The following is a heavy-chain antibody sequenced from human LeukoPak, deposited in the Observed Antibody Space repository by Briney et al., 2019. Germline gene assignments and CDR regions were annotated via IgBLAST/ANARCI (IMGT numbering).Heavy chain of an antibody. Sequence: PSETLSLPCAVYGGSFSDYYWRWIRQPPGKGLEWIGEINHSGSTNYNPSLKSRVSISVDTSKNQFSLKLTSVTAADTAVYYCARMRGGGIGYHYYVDVWGKGTTVIVSS. V-gene: IGHV4-34*01. CDR2: INHSGST. D-gene: IGHD2-15*01. J-gene: IGHJ6*03. CDR1: GGSFSDYY. CDR3: ARMRGGGIGYHYYVDV.